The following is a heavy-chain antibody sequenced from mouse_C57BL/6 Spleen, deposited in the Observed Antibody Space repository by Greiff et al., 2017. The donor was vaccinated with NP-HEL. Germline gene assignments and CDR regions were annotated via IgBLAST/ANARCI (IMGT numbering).Heavy chain of an antibody. CDR3: AREDAPYAMDY. CDR2: ISYDGSN. V-gene: IGHV3-6*01. CDR1: GYSITSGYY. J-gene: IGHJ4*01. Sequence: EVKLVESGPGLVKPSQSLSLTCSVTGYSITSGYYWNWIRQFPGNKLEWMGYISYDGSNNYNPSLKNRISITRDTSKNQFFLKLNSVTTEDTATYYCAREDAPYAMDYWGQGTSVTVSS.